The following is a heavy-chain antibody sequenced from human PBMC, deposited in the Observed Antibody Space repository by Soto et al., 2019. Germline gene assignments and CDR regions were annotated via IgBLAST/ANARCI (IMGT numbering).Heavy chain of an antibody. J-gene: IGHJ5*02. D-gene: IGHD2-2*01. CDR3: ARDEALYCSSTSCPRGFDP. V-gene: IGHV1-2*04. CDR1: GYTFTGYY. Sequence: ASVKVSCKASGYTFTGYYMHRVRQAPGQGLEWMGWINPNSGGTNHAQKFQGWVTMTRDTSISTAYMELSRLRSDDTAVYYCARDEALYCSSTSCPRGFDPWGQGTLVTVSS. CDR2: INPNSGGT.